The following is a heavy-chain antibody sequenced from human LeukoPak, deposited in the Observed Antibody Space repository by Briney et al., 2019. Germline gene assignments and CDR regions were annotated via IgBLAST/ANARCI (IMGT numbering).Heavy chain of an antibody. V-gene: IGHV1-2*02. J-gene: IGHJ5*02. D-gene: IGHD3-16*02. CDR1: GYTFTGYY. CDR3: ARDLSYVWGSYRYSTRFDP. CDR2: INPNSGGT. Sequence: ASVKVSCKASGYTFTGYYMHWVRQAPGQGLEWMGWINPNSGGTNYAQKFQGRVTMTRDTFISTAYMELSRLRSDDTAVYYCARDLSYVWGSYRYSTRFDPWGQGTLVTVSS.